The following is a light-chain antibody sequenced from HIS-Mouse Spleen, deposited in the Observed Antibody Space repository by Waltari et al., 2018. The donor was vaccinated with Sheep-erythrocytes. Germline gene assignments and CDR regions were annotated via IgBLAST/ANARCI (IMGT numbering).Light chain of an antibody. V-gene: IGLV2-23*03. Sequence: QSALTQPASVSGSPGQSITISCPGTSSAVGRYNLVSCYQQHPGKAPKLMIYEGSKRPSGVSNRFSGSKSGNTASLTISGLQAEDEADYYCCSYAGSSTFHVVFGGGTKLTVL. J-gene: IGLJ2*01. CDR3: CSYAGSSTFHVV. CDR1: SSAVGRYNL. CDR2: EGS.